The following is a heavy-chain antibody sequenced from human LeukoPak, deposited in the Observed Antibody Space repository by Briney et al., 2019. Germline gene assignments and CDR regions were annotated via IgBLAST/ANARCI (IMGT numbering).Heavy chain of an antibody. V-gene: IGHV4-61*02. CDR1: GGSISSGSYY. CDR3: ARDSKQLVLANLNYFYYYMDV. Sequence: SQTLSLTCTVSGGSISSGSYYWSWIRQPAGKGLEWIGRIYSSGSTYYNPSLKSRVTISVDTSKNQFSLKLSSVTAADTAVYYCARDSKQLVLANLNYFYYYMDVWGKGTTVTVSS. CDR2: IYSSGST. D-gene: IGHD6-6*01. J-gene: IGHJ6*03.